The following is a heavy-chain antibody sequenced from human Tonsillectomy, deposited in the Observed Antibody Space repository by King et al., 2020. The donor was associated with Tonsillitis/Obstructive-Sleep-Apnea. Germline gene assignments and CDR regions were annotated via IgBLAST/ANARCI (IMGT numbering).Heavy chain of an antibody. J-gene: IGHJ5*02. D-gene: IGHD6-6*01. CDR1: GYTLTKLS. CDR3: ATSIGETWFDH. Sequence: VQLVESGAEVKKPGASVKVSCKVSGYTLTKLSMHWVRQTPGKGLEWMVSFDPEDDETTYAQKFQGRVTMTEGSSTDTAYMELSSLRSEDTAVYYCATSIGETWFDHWGQGTLVTVSS. CDR2: FDPEDDET. V-gene: IGHV1-24*01.